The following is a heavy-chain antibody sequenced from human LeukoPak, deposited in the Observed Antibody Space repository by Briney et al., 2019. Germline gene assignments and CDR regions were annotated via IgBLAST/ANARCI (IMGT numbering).Heavy chain of an antibody. CDR3: ARTGIDYGDYGLLDH. CDR1: GYTFTKYG. D-gene: IGHD4-17*01. Sequence: GASVKVSCKASGYTFTKYGITWVRQAPGQGPEWVGWISAYNGHTESAQKFQGRVTMTTDTSTNTAYMELRSLRSDDTAVYYCARTGIDYGDYGLLDHWGQGSLVTVSS. CDR2: ISAYNGHT. V-gene: IGHV1-18*01. J-gene: IGHJ4*02.